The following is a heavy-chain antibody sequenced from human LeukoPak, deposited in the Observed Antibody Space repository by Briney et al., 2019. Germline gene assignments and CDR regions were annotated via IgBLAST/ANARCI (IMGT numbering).Heavy chain of an antibody. V-gene: IGHV3-21*01. CDR1: GFTFSSYN. D-gene: IGHD3-10*01. J-gene: IGHJ4*02. CDR2: ISSSSNYI. CDR3: ARAQYYYGSGSYYTFDY. Sequence: GGALRLSCAASGFTFSSYNMNRVRQAPGKGLEWVSSISSSSNYIYYADSVKGRFTISRDNAKNSLYLQMNSLRAEDTAVYYCARAQYYYGSGSYYTFDYWGQGTLVTVSS.